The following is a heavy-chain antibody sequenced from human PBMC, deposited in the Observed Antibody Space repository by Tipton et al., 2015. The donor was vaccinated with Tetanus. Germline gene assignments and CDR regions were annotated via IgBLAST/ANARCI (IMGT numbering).Heavy chain of an antibody. CDR1: GGSISSYY. J-gene: IGHJ6*02. CDR2: IYYSGST. CDR3: ARHKDYYFYVMDV. Sequence: LRLSCTVSGGSISSYYWSWIRQPPGKGLEWIGYIYYSGSTNYNPSLKSRVTISVDTSKNQFSLNLNSVTAADTAVYYCARHKDYYFYVMDVWGQGTTVTVSS. V-gene: IGHV4-59*08.